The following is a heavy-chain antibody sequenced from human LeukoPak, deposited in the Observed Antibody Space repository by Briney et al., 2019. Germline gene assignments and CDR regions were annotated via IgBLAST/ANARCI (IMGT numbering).Heavy chain of an antibody. CDR2: INPNSGGT. Sequence: ASVKVSCKASGYTFTGYYMHWVRQAPGQGLEWMGRINPNSGGTHYAQKFQGRVTMTRDTTSSTAYIDASRLRSDDTAVYYCARDPRPEGWFDPWREGRLVTVSS. CDR3: ARDPRPEGWFDP. J-gene: IGHJ5*02. D-gene: IGHD1-14*01. V-gene: IGHV1-2*06. CDR1: GYTFTGYY.